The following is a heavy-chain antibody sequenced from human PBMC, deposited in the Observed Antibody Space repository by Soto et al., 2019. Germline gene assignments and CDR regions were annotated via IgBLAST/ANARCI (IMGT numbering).Heavy chain of an antibody. CDR2: IDPSDSYI. J-gene: IGHJ4*02. D-gene: IGHD1-7*01. Sequence: GESLKISCQASGYTFTNYYIAWVRQVPGKGLEWTGRIDPSDSYIKYSPSFEGHVTMSVDKSISTAFLQWSRLEASDTAMYFCAIPLARTTPFDYWGQGSLVTVSS. CDR3: AIPLARTTPFDY. CDR1: GYTFTNYY. V-gene: IGHV5-10-1*01.